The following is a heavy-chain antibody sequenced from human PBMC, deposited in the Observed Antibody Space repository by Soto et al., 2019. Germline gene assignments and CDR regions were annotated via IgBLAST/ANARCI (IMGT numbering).Heavy chain of an antibody. D-gene: IGHD3-22*01. V-gene: IGHV1-69*01. CDR1: GGTFSSYA. J-gene: IGHJ4*02. Sequence: QVQLVQSGAEVQKPGSSVKVSCKASGGTFSSYAISWVRQAPGQGLEWMGGIIPIFGTANYAQKFQGRVTITADESTSTAYMELSSLRSEDTAVYYCARASAYYYDSSGYYYIDYWGQGTLVTVSS. CDR2: IIPIFGTA. CDR3: ARASAYYYDSSGYYYIDY.